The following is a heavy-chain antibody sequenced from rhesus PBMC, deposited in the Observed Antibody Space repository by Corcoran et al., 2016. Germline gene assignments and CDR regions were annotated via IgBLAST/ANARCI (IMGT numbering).Heavy chain of an antibody. CDR1: GGSFSSYW. J-gene: IGHJ5-2*02. V-gene: IGHV4-80*01. D-gene: IGHD1-44*01. CDR2: INVNTGST. CDR3: ARDRWELDV. Sequence: QVQLQESGPGLVKPSETLSLTCAVLGGSFSSYWGSGFRQPPGKGLGGMGGINVNTGSTNYNPSLMSRVTISRDASKNQFSLKLSSVTAADTAVYYCARDRWELDVWGRGVLVTVSS.